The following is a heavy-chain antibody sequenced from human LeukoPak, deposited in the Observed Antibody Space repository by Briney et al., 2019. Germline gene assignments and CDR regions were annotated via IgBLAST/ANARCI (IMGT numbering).Heavy chain of an antibody. CDR3: ARLVESSGWYLYWFDP. V-gene: IGHV4-59*08. CDR1: GGSISSYY. CDR2: IYYSGST. D-gene: IGHD6-19*01. Sequence: SETLSLTCTVSGGSISSYYWSWTRQPPGKGLEWIGYIYYSGSTNYNPSLKSRVTISVDTSKNQFSLKLSSVTAADTAVYYCARLVESSGWYLYWFDPWGQGTLVTVSS. J-gene: IGHJ5*02.